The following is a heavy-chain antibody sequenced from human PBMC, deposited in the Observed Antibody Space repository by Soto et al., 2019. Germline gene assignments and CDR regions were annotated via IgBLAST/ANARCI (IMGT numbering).Heavy chain of an antibody. J-gene: IGHJ5*02. CDR3: ARGPTNYDFWSGYSYNWFDP. CDR2: IYYSGST. D-gene: IGHD3-3*01. V-gene: IGHV4-59*01. Sequence: SETLSLTCTVSGGPISSYYWSWIRQPPGKGLEWIGYIYYSGSTNYNPSLKSRVTISVDTSKNQFSLKLSSVTAADTAVYYCARGPTNYDFWSGYSYNWFDPWGRGTLVTVSS. CDR1: GGPISSYY.